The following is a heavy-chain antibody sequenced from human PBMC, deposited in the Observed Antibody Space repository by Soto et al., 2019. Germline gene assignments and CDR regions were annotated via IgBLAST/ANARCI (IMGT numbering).Heavy chain of an antibody. CDR1: GFTLRGYA. CDR2: ISGSGGST. D-gene: IGHD3-22*01. J-gene: IGHJ3*02. Sequence: EMQLLESGGGLVQPGGSLRLSCEASGFTLRGYAMSWVRQAPGKGLEWVSTISGSGGSTFYADSVKGRFTISRDNSRDTLYLQMNSLRAEDTAVYYCAKGVRTLIVVVISDAFDIWGQGTMVTVSS. V-gene: IGHV3-23*01. CDR3: AKGVRTLIVVVISDAFDI.